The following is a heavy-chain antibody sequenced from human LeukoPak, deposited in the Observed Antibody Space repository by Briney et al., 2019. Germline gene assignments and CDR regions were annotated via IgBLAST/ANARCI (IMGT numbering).Heavy chain of an antibody. V-gene: IGHV4-34*01. CDR2: IYYSGST. CDR1: GGSFSGYY. J-gene: IGHJ6*03. D-gene: IGHD2-2*01. CDR3: ARTPWDIVVVPHYYYYMDV. Sequence: PSETLSLTCGVHGGSFSGYYYNWIRQPPGKGLEWIGSIYYSGSTYYNPSLKSRVTISVDTSKNQFSLKLSSVTAADTAVYYCARTPWDIVVVPHYYYYMDVWGKGTTVTVSS.